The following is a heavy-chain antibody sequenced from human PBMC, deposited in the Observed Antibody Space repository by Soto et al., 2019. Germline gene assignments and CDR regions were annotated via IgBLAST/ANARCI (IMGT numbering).Heavy chain of an antibody. D-gene: IGHD2-8*02. CDR1: GDSISRNTYD. CDR3: ARARAGGVLVAFDI. Sequence: SETLALTRSVPGDSISRNTYDWDVIRQPSGKGLGWIGNVYYTGRTFYNPSRKSRVSISVVMCSDKFSLGLISVAVADIAVYYCARARAGGVLVAFDIWGQGLLVTVS. V-gene: IGHV4-39*01. J-gene: IGHJ3*02. CDR2: VYYTGRT.